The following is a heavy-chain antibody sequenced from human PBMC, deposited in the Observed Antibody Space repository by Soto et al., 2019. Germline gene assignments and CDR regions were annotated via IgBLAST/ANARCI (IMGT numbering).Heavy chain of an antibody. CDR2: IIPIFGTA. V-gene: IGHV1-69*13. Sequence: GASVKVSCKASGGTFSSYAISWVRQAPGQGLEWMGGIIPIFGTANYAQKFQGRVTITADESTSTAYMELSSLRSEDTAVYYCARGKSDYVWGSYLDYWGQGTLVTVSS. CDR3: ARGKSDYVWGSYLDY. CDR1: GGTFSSYA. J-gene: IGHJ4*02. D-gene: IGHD3-16*02.